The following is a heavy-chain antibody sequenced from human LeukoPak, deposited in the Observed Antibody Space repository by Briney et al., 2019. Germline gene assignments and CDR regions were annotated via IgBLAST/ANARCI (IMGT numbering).Heavy chain of an antibody. D-gene: IGHD2-2*01. CDR2: MNANNGAT. J-gene: IGHJ4*02. Sequence: ASVKVPCKTSGYTFSDYYIHWVRQAPGQGLEWMAWMNANNGATDSSQRFQGRVTVTRDTSITTAYMELHSLRSDDTAVDYCARAAASSHSDHWGQGTLVTVSS. CDR3: ARAAASSHSDH. CDR1: GYTFSDYY. V-gene: IGHV1-2*02.